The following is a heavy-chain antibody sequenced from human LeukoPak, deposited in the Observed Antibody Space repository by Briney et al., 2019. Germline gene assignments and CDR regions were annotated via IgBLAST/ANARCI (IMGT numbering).Heavy chain of an antibody. Sequence: PGGSLRLSCAAAGFTFRSYAMQWVRQAPGKGLEWVAVIWFDGTNKYYADSVKGRFTISRDNSKNTLYLQMNSLRAEDTAVYYCARGWATTQYTYYFDYWGPGTLVTVSS. CDR3: ARGWATTQYTYYFDY. CDR1: GFTFRSYA. J-gene: IGHJ4*02. CDR2: IWFDGTNK. D-gene: IGHD5-12*01. V-gene: IGHV3-33*08.